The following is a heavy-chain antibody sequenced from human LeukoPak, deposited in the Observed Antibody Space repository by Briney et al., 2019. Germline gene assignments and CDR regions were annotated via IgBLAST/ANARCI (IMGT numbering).Heavy chain of an antibody. J-gene: IGHJ4*02. CDR2: ISGDSTDI. CDR1: GFTFSNYA. V-gene: IGHV3-21*01. CDR3: VRRGYYDSSGYDC. Sequence: GGSLRLSCAASGFTFSNYAMNWVRQAPGKGLEWVSSISGDSTDIYYADSVRGRFTISRDNAKNSLYLQINSLRAEDMAIYYCVRRGYYDSSGYDCWGQGTLVTVSS. D-gene: IGHD3-22*01.